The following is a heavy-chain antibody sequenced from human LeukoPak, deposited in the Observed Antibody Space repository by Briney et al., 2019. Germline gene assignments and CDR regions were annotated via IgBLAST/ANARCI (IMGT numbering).Heavy chain of an antibody. D-gene: IGHD2-15*01. CDR1: GGSVSSGSYY. Sequence: SETLSLTCTVSGGSVSSGSYYWSWIRQPPGKGLEWIGYIYYSGSTNYNPSLKSRVTISVDTSKNQFSLKLSSVTAADTAVYYCAREALEYCSGGSCYSTALDHWGQGALVTVSS. J-gene: IGHJ4*02. CDR2: IYYSGST. CDR3: AREALEYCSGGSCYSTALDH. V-gene: IGHV4-61*01.